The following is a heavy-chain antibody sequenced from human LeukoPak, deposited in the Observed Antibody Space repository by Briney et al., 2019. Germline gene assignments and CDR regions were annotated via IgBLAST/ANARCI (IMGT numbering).Heavy chain of an antibody. Sequence: AGGSLRLSCAASGFTFSSYAMSWVRQAPGKGLEWVSTVSGTGGSTYYADSVKGRFTISRDDPHNTLYLQMNSLRAEDTAVYYCARDFLHLGGWGQGTMVTVSS. V-gene: IGHV3-23*01. CDR3: ARDFLHLGG. CDR2: VSGTGGST. D-gene: IGHD3-16*01. J-gene: IGHJ3*01. CDR1: GFTFSSYA.